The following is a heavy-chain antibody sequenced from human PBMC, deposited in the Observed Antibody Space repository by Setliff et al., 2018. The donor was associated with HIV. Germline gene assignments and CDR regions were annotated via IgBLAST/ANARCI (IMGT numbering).Heavy chain of an antibody. CDR3: ASQGKYSSSSYAFDI. CDR2: INAGNGNT. Sequence: VSCKASGYTFTSYAMHWVRQAPGQRLEWMGWINAGNGNTKYSQKFQGRVTITRDTSASTAYMELSSLRSEDTAVYYCASQGKYSSSSYAFDIWGQGTMVTVSS. D-gene: IGHD6-6*01. CDR1: GYTFTSYA. V-gene: IGHV1-3*01. J-gene: IGHJ3*02.